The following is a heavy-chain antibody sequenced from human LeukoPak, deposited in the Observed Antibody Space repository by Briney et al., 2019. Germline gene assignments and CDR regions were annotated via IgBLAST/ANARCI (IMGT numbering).Heavy chain of an antibody. V-gene: IGHV3-74*01. CDR1: GFTFSNYW. J-gene: IGHJ4*02. CDR3: AKDQHYGSADY. D-gene: IGHD3-10*01. Sequence: PGGSLRLSCAASGFTFSNYWMHWVRQDPGKGLVWVSFINPDGSTTNYADSVKGRFTISRDNAKNALYLKMNSLRAEDTAVYYCAKDQHYGSADYWGQGTLVTVSS. CDR2: INPDGSTT.